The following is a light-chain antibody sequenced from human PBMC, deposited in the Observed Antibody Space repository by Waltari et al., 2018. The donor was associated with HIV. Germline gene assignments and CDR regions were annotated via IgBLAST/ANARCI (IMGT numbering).Light chain of an antibody. CDR1: QSFSSRY. J-gene: IGKJ1*01. CDR3: QQYGSSPRT. V-gene: IGKV3-20*01. CDR2: GAS. Sequence: IVLTLSPGTLSLSPGERASLSCRASQSFSSRYVAWYQQKPGQAPRLLIYGASSRATGIPDRFSGSGSGTDFTLTISRLEPEDVALYYCQQYGSSPRTFGQGTKVEIK.